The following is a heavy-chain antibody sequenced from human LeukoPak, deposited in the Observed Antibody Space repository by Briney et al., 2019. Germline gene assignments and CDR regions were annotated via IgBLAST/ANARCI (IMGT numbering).Heavy chain of an antibody. CDR1: GYTFTGYY. CDR2: VNPNNGGT. D-gene: IGHD5-18*01. CDR3: ARLGRQDTAMA. J-gene: IGHJ5*02. Sequence: ASVKVSCKASGYTFTGYYMHWVRQAPGQGLEWMEWVNPNNGGTNYAQKFQGRVTLTSDTSIGTAYMEMISLTSDDTAIYYCARLGRQDTAMAWGQGTLVTVSS. V-gene: IGHV1-2*02.